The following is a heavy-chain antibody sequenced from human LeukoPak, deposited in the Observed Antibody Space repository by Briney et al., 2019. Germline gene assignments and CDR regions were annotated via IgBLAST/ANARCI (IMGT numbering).Heavy chain of an antibody. V-gene: IGHV4-34*01. Sequence: SETLSLTCAVYGGSFSGYYWSWIRQPPGKGLEWIGEINHSGSTNYNPSLKSRVTISVDTSKNQFSLKLSSVTAADTAVYYCARFETYYYDSSEGHFDYWGQGTLVTVSS. CDR1: GGSFSGYY. D-gene: IGHD3-22*01. CDR3: ARFETYYYDSSEGHFDY. CDR2: INHSGST. J-gene: IGHJ4*02.